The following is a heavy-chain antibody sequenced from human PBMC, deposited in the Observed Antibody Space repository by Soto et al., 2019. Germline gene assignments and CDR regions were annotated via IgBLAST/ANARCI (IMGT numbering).Heavy chain of an antibody. CDR2: ISTSGATR. CDR1: GFTFSTDT. Sequence: GGSLRLSCVASGFTFSTDTMNWVRQAPGKGLEWVAHISTSGATRYYADSVKGRFTISRDNSKNTLYLQMNSLRAEDTAVYFCARHDWHDPWGQGTLVTVSS. J-gene: IGHJ5*02. CDR3: ARHDWHDP. V-gene: IGHV3-48*01.